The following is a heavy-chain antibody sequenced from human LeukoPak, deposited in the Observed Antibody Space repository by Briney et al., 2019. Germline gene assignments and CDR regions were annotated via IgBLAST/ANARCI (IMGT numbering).Heavy chain of an antibody. CDR1: GFTFSTYG. CDR3: AGGYCSDGTCYRFDP. D-gene: IGHD2-15*01. J-gene: IGHJ5*02. CDR2: ISTTSGTI. V-gene: IGHV3-48*01. Sequence: GGSLRLSCTASGFTFSTYGMNRVRQAPGKGLEWLSYISTTSGTIYYADSVKGRFTISRDNAKNSLYLQMNSLRAEDTAVYYCAGGYCSDGTCYRFDPWGQGTLVTVSS.